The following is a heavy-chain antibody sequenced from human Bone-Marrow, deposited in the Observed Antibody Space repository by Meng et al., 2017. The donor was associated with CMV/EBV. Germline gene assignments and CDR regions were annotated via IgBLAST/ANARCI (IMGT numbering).Heavy chain of an antibody. D-gene: IGHD6-13*01. CDR1: GFTVSSNY. J-gene: IGHJ4*02. Sequence: GESLKISCAASGFTVSSNYMSWVRQAPGKGLEWVSIIYSGGSAYYTDSVKGRFTISRDNAKNFLYLQMNSLRPEDTAVYYCAKDIWPDIAAAGGGGDWGQGTLVTVSS. CDR3: AKDIWPDIAAAGGGGD. CDR2: IYSGGSA. V-gene: IGHV3-53*05.